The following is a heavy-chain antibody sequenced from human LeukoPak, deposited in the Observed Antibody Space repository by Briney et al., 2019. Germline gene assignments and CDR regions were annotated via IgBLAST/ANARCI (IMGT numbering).Heavy chain of an antibody. J-gene: IGHJ4*02. V-gene: IGHV4-59*01. CDR1: GGSISSYY. CDR3: ASSNIVLMVYAIDY. D-gene: IGHD2-8*01. Sequence: SETLSLTCTVSGGSISSYYWSWIRQPPGKGLEWIGYIYYSGSTNYNPSLKSRVTISVDTSKNQFSLKLSSVTAADTAVYYCASSNIVLMVYAIDYWGQGTLVTVSS. CDR2: IYYSGST.